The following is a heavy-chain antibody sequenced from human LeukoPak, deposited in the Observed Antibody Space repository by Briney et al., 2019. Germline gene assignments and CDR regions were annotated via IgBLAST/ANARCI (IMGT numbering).Heavy chain of an antibody. CDR1: EGTFSSYA. V-gene: IGHV1-69*06. CDR3: ARDHDAFDI. Sequence: AASVKVSCKASEGTFSSYAISWVRQAPGQGLEWMGGIIPIFGTANYAQKFQGRVTITADKSTSTAYMELSSLRSEDTAVYYCARDHDAFDIWGQGTMVTVSS. J-gene: IGHJ3*02. CDR2: IIPIFGTA.